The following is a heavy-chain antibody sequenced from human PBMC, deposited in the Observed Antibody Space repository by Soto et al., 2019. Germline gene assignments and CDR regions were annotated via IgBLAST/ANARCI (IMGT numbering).Heavy chain of an antibody. CDR1: GGSISSYY. CDR2: IYYSGST. Sequence: LSLTCTVSGGSISSYYWSWIRQPPGKGLEWIGYIYYSGSTNYNPSLKSRVTISVDTSKNQSSLKLSSVTAADTAVYYCARGGYSYGYFWFDPWGQGTLVTVSS. V-gene: IGHV4-59*01. D-gene: IGHD5-18*01. J-gene: IGHJ5*02. CDR3: ARGGYSYGYFWFDP.